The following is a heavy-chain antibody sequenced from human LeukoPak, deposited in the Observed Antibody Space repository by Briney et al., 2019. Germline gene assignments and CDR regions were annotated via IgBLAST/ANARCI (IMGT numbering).Heavy chain of an antibody. D-gene: IGHD3-10*01. CDR1: GGSISSSSYY. CDR2: IYYSGST. J-gene: IGHJ4*02. Sequence: SETLSLTCTVSGGSISSSSYYWGWIRQPPGKGLEWIGSIYYSGSTYYNPSLKSRVTIPVDTSKNQFSLKLSSVTAADTAVYYCATEGRYGSGSSSIDYWGQGTLVTVSS. CDR3: ATEGRYGSGSSSIDY. V-gene: IGHV4-39*01.